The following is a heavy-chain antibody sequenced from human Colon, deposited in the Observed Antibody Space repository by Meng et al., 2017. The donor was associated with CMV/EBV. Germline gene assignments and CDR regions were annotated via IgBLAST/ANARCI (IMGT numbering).Heavy chain of an antibody. D-gene: IGHD3-10*01. Sequence: ASVKVSCKASGYTFTNYYMHWVRQAPGHGLEWMGIINPNCGTTTYEKKFQGRVTMTRDTSTTTVYLDLSSLRSEDTAVYYCARDPYGAGSSALDYWGQGTLVTVSS. CDR1: GYTFTNYY. CDR3: ARDPYGAGSSALDY. J-gene: IGHJ4*02. V-gene: IGHV1-46*01. CDR2: INPNCGTT.